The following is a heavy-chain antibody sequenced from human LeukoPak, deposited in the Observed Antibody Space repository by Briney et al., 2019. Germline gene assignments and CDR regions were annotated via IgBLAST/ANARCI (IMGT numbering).Heavy chain of an antibody. V-gene: IGHV1-2*02. Sequence: EASVKVSCKASGYTFTGYYMHWVRQAPGQGLEWMGWSNPNSGGTNYAQKFQGRVTMTRDTSISTAYMELSRLRSDDTAVYYCARLYYYDSSGYWSGGAFDIWGQGTMVTVSS. CDR1: GYTFTGYY. CDR3: ARLYYYDSSGYWSGGAFDI. J-gene: IGHJ3*02. D-gene: IGHD3-22*01. CDR2: SNPNSGGT.